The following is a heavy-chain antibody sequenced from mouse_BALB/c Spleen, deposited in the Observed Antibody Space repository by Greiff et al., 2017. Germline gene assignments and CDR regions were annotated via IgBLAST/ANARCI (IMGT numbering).Heavy chain of an antibody. CDR2: INPSTGYT. D-gene: IGHD2-3*01. Sequence: QVQLQESGAELAKPGASVKMSCKASGYTFTSYWMHWVKQRPGQGLEWIGYINPSTGYTEYNQKFKDKATLTADKSSSTAYMQLSSLTSEDSAVYYCARLGLLPDWLAYWGQGTLVTVSA. V-gene: IGHV1-7*01. CDR3: ARLGLLPDWLAY. J-gene: IGHJ3*01. CDR1: GYTFTSYW.